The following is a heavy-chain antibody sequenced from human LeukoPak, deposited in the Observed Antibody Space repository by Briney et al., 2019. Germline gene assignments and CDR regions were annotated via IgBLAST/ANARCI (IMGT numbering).Heavy chain of an antibody. J-gene: IGHJ4*02. CDR3: ARAGAYHFDN. CDR2: INTDTRGT. CDR1: GFTFSDYW. Sequence: QPGGSLGLSCAASGFTFSDYWMHWVRQAPGKGLVWVSIINTDTRGTYYADSVKGRFTISRDNAKNTLYLQMNSLRAEDSAVYYCARAGAYHFDNWGQGTLVTVSS. D-gene: IGHD3-16*01. V-gene: IGHV3-74*01.